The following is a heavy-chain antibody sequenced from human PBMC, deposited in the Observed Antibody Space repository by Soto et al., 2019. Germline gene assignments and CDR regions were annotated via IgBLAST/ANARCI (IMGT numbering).Heavy chain of an antibody. Sequence: GGSLRRSCAASGFTFDTYSMNWVRQAPGKGLEWVSYISSISSNIYYADSVKGRFTISRDNAKNSLYLQMNSLRDEDTAVYYCAREIDYYDSSGYYTSVHHAFDIWGQGTMVTVSS. CDR3: AREIDYYDSSGYYTSVHHAFDI. CDR2: ISSISSNI. CDR1: GFTFDTYS. D-gene: IGHD3-22*01. J-gene: IGHJ3*02. V-gene: IGHV3-48*02.